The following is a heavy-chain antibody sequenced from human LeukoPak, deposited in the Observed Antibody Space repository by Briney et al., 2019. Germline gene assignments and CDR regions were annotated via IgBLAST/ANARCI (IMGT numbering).Heavy chain of an antibody. Sequence: PGGSLRLSCAASGFTFSSYWMTWVRQAPGKGLEWVANIKQDGSEKYYVDSVKGRFTISRDNAKNSLSLQMNSLRVEDTALYYCARESDHSNYPGTFDHWGPGTLVAVSS. D-gene: IGHD4-11*01. V-gene: IGHV3-7*01. CDR2: IKQDGSEK. J-gene: IGHJ4*02. CDR1: GFTFSSYW. CDR3: ARESDHSNYPGTFDH.